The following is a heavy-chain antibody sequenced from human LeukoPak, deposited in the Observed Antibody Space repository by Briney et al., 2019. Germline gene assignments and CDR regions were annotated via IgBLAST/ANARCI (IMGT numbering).Heavy chain of an antibody. CDR2: IWSGGSNK. V-gene: IGHV3-33*08. CDR1: GLPMGDFA. D-gene: IGHD3-3*01. Sequence: GGSLRLSCVASGLPMGDFAMHWVRQAPGKGLEWMAVIWSGGSNKYYADSVKGGFTLYRHDYKQTLYLQMNSQRAEDRDVYYCARSVLEWYYFDYWGQGALVTVSS. J-gene: IGHJ4*02. CDR3: ARSVLEWYYFDY.